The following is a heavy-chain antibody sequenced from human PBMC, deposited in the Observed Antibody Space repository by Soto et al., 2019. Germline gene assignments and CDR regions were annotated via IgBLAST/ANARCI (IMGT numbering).Heavy chain of an antibody. Sequence: SETLSLTCIVSGGSVGSGAYYWSWIRQPPGNALEWIGYIQYGGDTNYNSSLKSRVTISVDMSRNRFSLKLTSVTAADTAFYYCARHDYSDRAFDLWGQGTMVTVSS. CDR3: ARHDYSDRAFDL. V-gene: IGHV4-61*08. CDR2: IQYGGDT. CDR1: GGSVGSGAYY. J-gene: IGHJ3*01. D-gene: IGHD3-22*01.